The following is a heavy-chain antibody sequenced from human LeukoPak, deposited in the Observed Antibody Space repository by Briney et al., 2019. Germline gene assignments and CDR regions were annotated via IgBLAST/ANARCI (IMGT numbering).Heavy chain of an antibody. J-gene: IGHJ4*02. CDR2: IYSGGST. V-gene: IGHV3-66*01. CDR1: EFSVGSNY. CDR3: AKDQGPYYGSGRFDY. D-gene: IGHD3-10*01. Sequence: GGSLRLSCAASEFSVGSNYMTWVRQAPGKGLEWVSLIYSGGSTYYADSVKGRFTISRDNSKNTLYLQMNSLRPEDTAVYYCAKDQGPYYGSGRFDYWGQGTLVTVSS.